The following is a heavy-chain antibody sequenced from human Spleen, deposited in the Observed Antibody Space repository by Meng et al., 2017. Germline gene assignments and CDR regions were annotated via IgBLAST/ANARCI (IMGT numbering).Heavy chain of an antibody. J-gene: IGHJ4*02. V-gene: IGHV1-2*06. Sequence: QVQLVQSGAEVRMPGASVRVSCKASGYTFTGYYMHWVRQAPGQGLEWVGRINPNSGDTIYAQKFQGRITMTRDTSISTAYMEMSRLRSDDTAVYYCARDRITMIDWGQGTLVTVSS. CDR1: GYTFTGYY. D-gene: IGHD3-22*01. CDR3: ARDRITMID. CDR2: INPNSGDT.